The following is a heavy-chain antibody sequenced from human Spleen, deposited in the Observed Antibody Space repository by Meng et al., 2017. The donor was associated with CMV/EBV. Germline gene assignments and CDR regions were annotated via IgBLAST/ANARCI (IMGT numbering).Heavy chain of an antibody. Sequence: SETLSLTCTVSGGSISSSSYYWGWIRQPPGKGLEWIGSIYYSGSTYYNPSLKSRVTISVDTSKNQFSLKLSSVTAADTAVYYCASLQRGPCSSTSCYYFDYWGQGTLVTVSS. J-gene: IGHJ4*02. V-gene: IGHV4-39*01. CDR3: ASLQRGPCSSTSCYYFDY. CDR1: GGSISSSSYY. CDR2: IYYSGST. D-gene: IGHD2-2*01.